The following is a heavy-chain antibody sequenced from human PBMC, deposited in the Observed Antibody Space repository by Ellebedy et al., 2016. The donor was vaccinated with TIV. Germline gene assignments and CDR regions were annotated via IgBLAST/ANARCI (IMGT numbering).Heavy chain of an antibody. CDR2: ISPYNDHT. D-gene: IGHD6-19*01. CDR3: ARAITVAGINNSYYMDV. J-gene: IGHJ6*03. V-gene: IGHV1-18*01. CDR1: GYTFTNYI. Sequence: AASMKVSCKASGYTFTNYIITWVRQAPGQGLEWMGWISPYNDHTNYAQKLQGRVTLTTETSTSTAYMELRSLRSDDTAVYYCARAITVAGINNSYYMDVWGKGTSVTVSS.